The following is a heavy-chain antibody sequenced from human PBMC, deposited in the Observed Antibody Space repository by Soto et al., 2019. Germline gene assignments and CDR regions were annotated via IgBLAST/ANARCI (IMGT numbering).Heavy chain of an antibody. J-gene: IGHJ4*02. CDR2: IIPILGKT. D-gene: IGHD3-22*01. Sequence: SVKVSCKASGGTFSSYTISWVRQAPGQGLEWMGRIIPILGKTNYAQKFQGRVTITTDKSTSTTYMELRSLRSNDTAVYYCAAKRGYYYDYWGQGTLVTVSS. CDR3: AAKRGYYYDY. CDR1: GGTFSSYT. V-gene: IGHV1-69*02.